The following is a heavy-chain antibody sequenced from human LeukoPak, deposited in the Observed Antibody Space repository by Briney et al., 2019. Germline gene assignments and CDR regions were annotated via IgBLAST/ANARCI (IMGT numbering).Heavy chain of an antibody. CDR2: ISGSGGST. Sequence: ETLSLTCTVSGDSFSSVTDYWAWVRQAPGKGLEWVSAISGSGGSTYYADSVKGRFTISRDNSKNTLYLQMNSLRAEDTAVYYCAIIKMATNSFHYWGQGTLVTVSS. CDR3: AIIKMATNSFHY. D-gene: IGHD5-24*01. J-gene: IGHJ4*02. V-gene: IGHV3-23*01. CDR1: GDSFSSVTDY.